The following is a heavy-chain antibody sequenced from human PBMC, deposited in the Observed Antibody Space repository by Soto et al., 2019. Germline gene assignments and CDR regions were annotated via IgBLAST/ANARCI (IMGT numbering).Heavy chain of an antibody. CDR3: ASSYPPITIFGVAPVGY. Sequence: ASETLSLTCTVSSGSISTYYWPWIRQPPGKGLEWIGYIYYTGSTNYNPSLKTRVAISMDTSKNQFSLNLSSVTAADTAVYYCASSYPPITIFGVAPVGYWGQGTLVTVSS. J-gene: IGHJ4*02. D-gene: IGHD3-3*01. V-gene: IGHV4-59*01. CDR1: SGSISTYY. CDR2: IYYTGST.